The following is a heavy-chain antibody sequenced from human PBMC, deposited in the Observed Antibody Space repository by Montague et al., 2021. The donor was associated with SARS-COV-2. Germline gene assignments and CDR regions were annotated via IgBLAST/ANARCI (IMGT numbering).Heavy chain of an antibody. D-gene: IGHD3-3*01. Sequence: SETLSLTCTVSGGSISSYYWSWIRQPPGKGLEWIGYIYYSGSTNYNPSXXSRVTISVDTSKNQFSLKLSSVTAADTAVYYCARGPDHYDFWSGYYYYYMDVWGKGTTVTVSS. V-gene: IGHV4-59*01. J-gene: IGHJ6*03. CDR1: GGSISSYY. CDR3: ARGPDHYDFWSGYYYYYMDV. CDR2: IYYSGST.